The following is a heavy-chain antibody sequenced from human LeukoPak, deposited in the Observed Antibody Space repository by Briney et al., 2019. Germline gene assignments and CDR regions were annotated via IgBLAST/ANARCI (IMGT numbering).Heavy chain of an antibody. CDR3: ARGSKWLSYGLDV. J-gene: IGHJ6*02. CDR2: IKEDGSET. V-gene: IGHV3-7*01. Sequence: PGGSLRLSCAASGFTFSNYWMSWVRQAPGKGLEWVANIKEDGSETYYMGSVKGRFTISRDNAKNSLYLRLNSLRAEDTAVYYCARGSKWLSYGLDVWGQGTTVTVSS. CDR1: GFTFSNYW. D-gene: IGHD6-19*01.